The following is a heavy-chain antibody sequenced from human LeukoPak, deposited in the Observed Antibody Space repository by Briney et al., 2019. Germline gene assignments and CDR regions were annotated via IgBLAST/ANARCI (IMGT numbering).Heavy chain of an antibody. J-gene: IGHJ3*02. CDR1: GYTFTGYY. CDR3: ARLRSFSWFGVVISPSDAFDI. V-gene: IGHV1-2*02. D-gene: IGHD3-3*01. Sequence: ASVKVSCKASGYTFTGYYMHWVRQAPGQGLEWMGWINPNSGGTNYAQKFQGRVTMTRDTSISTAYMELSRLRSDDTAMYYCARLRSFSWFGVVISPSDAFDIWGQGTVVTVSS. CDR2: INPNSGGT.